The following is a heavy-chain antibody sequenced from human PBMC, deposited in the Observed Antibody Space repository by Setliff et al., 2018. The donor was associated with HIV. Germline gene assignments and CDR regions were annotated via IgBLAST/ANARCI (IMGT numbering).Heavy chain of an antibody. CDR1: GGSISSGRYF. CDR3: ARGGRKDLTDN. V-gene: IGHV4-31*03. J-gene: IGHJ4*02. D-gene: IGHD2-21*02. Sequence: SETLSLTCNVSGGSISSGRYFWSWIRQPPGGGLEWIGYIYSTGNTYYNPSLKSRVSISLDTSETQFSLNLTSVTVADTAVYYCARGGRKDLTDNWGQGSLVTVSS. CDR2: IYSTGNT.